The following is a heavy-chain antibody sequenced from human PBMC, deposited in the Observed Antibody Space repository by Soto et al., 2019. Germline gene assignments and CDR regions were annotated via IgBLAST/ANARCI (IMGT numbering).Heavy chain of an antibody. Sequence: SETLSLTCNVSGASIIIDGYYWNWIRQLPGRGLEWIGHISHSGTTYQNPSLKSRVSVSLDPSRNHFSLRMTSLTDADTAVYFCARDKRKGGELYFDSWGPGTQVTVSS. D-gene: IGHD2-21*01. CDR1: GASIIIDGYY. CDR3: ARDKRKGGELYFDS. CDR2: ISHSGTT. V-gene: IGHV4-31*03. J-gene: IGHJ4*02.